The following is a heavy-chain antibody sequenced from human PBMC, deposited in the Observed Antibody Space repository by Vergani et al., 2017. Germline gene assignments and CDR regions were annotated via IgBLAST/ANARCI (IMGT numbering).Heavy chain of an antibody. Sequence: EVQLLESGGGLVQPGGSLRLSCAASGFTFSSYAMSWVRQAPGKGLEWVSAISGSGGSTYYADSVKGRFTISRDNSKNTLYLQMNSLRAEDTAVYYCAKEAVAGTGYYYGMDVWGQGTTVTVSS. CDR2: ISGSGGST. CDR3: AKEAVAGTGYYYGMDV. J-gene: IGHJ6*02. D-gene: IGHD6-19*01. V-gene: IGHV3-23*01. CDR1: GFTFSSYA.